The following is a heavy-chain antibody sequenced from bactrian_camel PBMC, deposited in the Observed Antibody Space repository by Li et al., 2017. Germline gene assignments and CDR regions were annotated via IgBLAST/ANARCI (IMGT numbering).Heavy chain of an antibody. V-gene: IGHV3S1*01. CDR3: ATWIFGYYSGYDPTH. CDR1: GSAFRSYC. J-gene: IGHJ4*01. CDR2: LYTRSGSI. Sequence: HVQLVESGGDSVQAGGSLRLSCAVSGSAFRSYCMGWFRQAPGKEREGVAQLYTRSGSINYANSVKGRFTISQDNAKNTVYLQMNSLKSEDTALYYCATWIFGYYSGYDPTHWGQGTQVTVS. D-gene: IGHD4*01.